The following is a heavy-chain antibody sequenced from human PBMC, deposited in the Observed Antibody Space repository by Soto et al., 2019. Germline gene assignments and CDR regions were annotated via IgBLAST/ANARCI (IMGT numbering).Heavy chain of an antibody. V-gene: IGHV1-18*01. CDR3: ARDVKIAVAVNWFDP. CDR1: GFTFTNFG. J-gene: IGHJ5*02. D-gene: IGHD6-19*01. Sequence: ASVKVSCKASGFTFTNFGISWVRQAPGQGLEWMGWISAYNGNTNYAQKLQGRVTMTTDTSTSTAYMELRSLRSDDTAVYYCARDVKIAVAVNWFDPWGQGTLVTVSS. CDR2: ISAYNGNT.